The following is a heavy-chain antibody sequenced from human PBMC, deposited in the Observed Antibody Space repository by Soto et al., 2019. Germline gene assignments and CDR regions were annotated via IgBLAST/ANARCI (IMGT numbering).Heavy chain of an antibody. J-gene: IGHJ4*02. CDR1: GFSLSTSGVG. CDR2: IYWDDSK. D-gene: IGHD3-9*01. CDR3: AHKGPEDWPLDY. Sequence: QITLKESGPTLVRPTQTLTLTCAFSGFSLSTSGVGVGWIRQPPGKALEWLAVIYWDDSKHYSPSLRSRLTITKDTSKTQVVITMTNMDPMDPGTYYCAHKGPEDWPLDYWGQGTLVTVSS. V-gene: IGHV2-5*02.